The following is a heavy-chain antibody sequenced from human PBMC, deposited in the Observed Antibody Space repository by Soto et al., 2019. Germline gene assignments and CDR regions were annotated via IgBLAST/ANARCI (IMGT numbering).Heavy chain of an antibody. Sequence: QVQLVESGGGVVQPGRSLRLSCAASGFTFSSYAMHWVRQAPGKGLEWVAVISYDGSNKYYADSVKGRFTISRDNSKNTLYLQMNSLRAEDTAVYYCAREASRIQLPSYYYGMDVWGQGTTVTVSS. V-gene: IGHV3-30-3*01. J-gene: IGHJ6*02. D-gene: IGHD5-18*01. CDR2: ISYDGSNK. CDR1: GFTFSSYA. CDR3: AREASRIQLPSYYYGMDV.